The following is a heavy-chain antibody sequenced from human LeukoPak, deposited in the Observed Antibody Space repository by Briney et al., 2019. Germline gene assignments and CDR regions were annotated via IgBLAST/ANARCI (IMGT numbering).Heavy chain of an antibody. CDR2: ISYDGSNK. J-gene: IGHJ4*02. Sequence: GGSLRLSCAASGFTFSSYAMSWVRQAPGKGLEWVAVISYDGSNKYYADSVKGRFTISRDNSKNTLYLQMNSLRAEDTAVYYCAKDRRYSSSWFPLDYWGQGTLVTVSS. CDR1: GFTFSSYA. CDR3: AKDRRYSSSWFPLDY. D-gene: IGHD6-13*01. V-gene: IGHV3-30*18.